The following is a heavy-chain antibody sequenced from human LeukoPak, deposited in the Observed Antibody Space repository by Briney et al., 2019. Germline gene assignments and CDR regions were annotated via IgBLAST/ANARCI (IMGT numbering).Heavy chain of an antibody. J-gene: IGHJ4*02. CDR3: ARDYCSSTSCLFDH. CDR2: INPNSGDT. Sequence: AASVTVSFTASGYTFTSYYIHWVRQAPGQGLEWMGRINPNSGDTNYAQNFQGRVTMTRDTSISTAYMELSRLRSDDTAVYYCARDYCSSTSCLFDHWGQGTLVTVSS. CDR1: GYTFTSYY. V-gene: IGHV1-2*06. D-gene: IGHD2-2*01.